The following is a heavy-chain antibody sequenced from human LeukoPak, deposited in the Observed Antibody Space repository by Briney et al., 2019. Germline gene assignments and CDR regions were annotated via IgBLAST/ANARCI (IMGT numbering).Heavy chain of an antibody. Sequence: GSSVKVSCKASGGTFSSYAISWVRQAPGQGFEWMGGIIPIFGTANYAQKFQGRVTITADESTSIAYMELSSLRSEDTAVYYCARSDCSSTSCYEDYYYYGMDVWGQGTTVTVSS. D-gene: IGHD2-2*01. V-gene: IGHV1-69*01. J-gene: IGHJ6*02. CDR1: GGTFSSYA. CDR3: ARSDCSSTSCYEDYYYYGMDV. CDR2: IIPIFGTA.